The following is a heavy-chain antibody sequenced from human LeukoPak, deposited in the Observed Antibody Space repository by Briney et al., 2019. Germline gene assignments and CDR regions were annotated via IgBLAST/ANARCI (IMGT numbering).Heavy chain of an antibody. J-gene: IGHJ4*02. CDR2: SNPNRGGT. Sequence: ASVKVSCKASGYTFTGYYTHWVRQAPGQGLEWMGWSNPNRGGTNYAQKFQGRVTMTRDTSISTAYMELSRLRSDDTAVYYCARVGRLYDSSGYYSYWGQGTLVTVSS. V-gene: IGHV1-2*02. CDR3: ARVGRLYDSSGYYSY. D-gene: IGHD3-22*01. CDR1: GYTFTGYY.